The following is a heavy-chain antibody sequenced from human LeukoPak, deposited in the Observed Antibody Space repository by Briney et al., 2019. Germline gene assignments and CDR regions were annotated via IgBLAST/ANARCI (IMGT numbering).Heavy chain of an antibody. J-gene: IGHJ4*02. V-gene: IGHV4-39*01. CDR3: ARRGSSWEFTYYFDY. Sequence: PSETLSLTCTVSGGSISSNSYYWGWIRQPPGKGLEWIGSIYYSGSTYYNPSLKSRATISVDTSKNQLSLKLSSVTAADTAVYYCARRGSSWEFTYYFDYWGQGTLVTVSS. CDR2: IYYSGST. D-gene: IGHD6-13*01. CDR1: GGSISSNSYY.